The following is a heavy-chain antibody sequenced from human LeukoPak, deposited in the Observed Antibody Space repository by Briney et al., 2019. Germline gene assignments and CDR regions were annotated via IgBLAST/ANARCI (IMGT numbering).Heavy chain of an antibody. Sequence: GGSLRLSCVGSGFTFRSHAMSWVRQAPEKGLEFVSGIYENGGTTYYADSVKGRFSISRDNSKNTLYLQMNSLRAEDTAVYYCARAYSSWSVSGAFDIWGQGTMVTVSS. D-gene: IGHD6-13*01. CDR2: IYENGGTT. CDR3: ARAYSSWSVSGAFDI. CDR1: GFTFRSHA. J-gene: IGHJ3*02. V-gene: IGHV3-23*01.